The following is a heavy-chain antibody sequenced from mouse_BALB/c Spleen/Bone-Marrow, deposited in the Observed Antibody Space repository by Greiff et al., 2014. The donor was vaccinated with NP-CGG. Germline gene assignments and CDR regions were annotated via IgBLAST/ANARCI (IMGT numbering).Heavy chain of an antibody. Sequence: EVKLMESGGGLVQPGGSRKLSCAASGFTFSNFGMHWIRQAPEKGLEWVAYISSGSNTIYYTDTVKGRFTISRDNPKNTLFLQMTSLRSEDTAMYHCARGGSLTGGFAYWGQGTLVTVSA. CDR1: GFTFSNFG. D-gene: IGHD6-2*01. J-gene: IGHJ3*01. V-gene: IGHV5-17*02. CDR2: ISSGSNTI. CDR3: ARGGSLTGGFAY.